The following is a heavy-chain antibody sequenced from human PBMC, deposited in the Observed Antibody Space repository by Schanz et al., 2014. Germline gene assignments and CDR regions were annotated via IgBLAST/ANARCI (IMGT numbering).Heavy chain of an antibody. CDR1: GFSFSGYG. D-gene: IGHD6-19*01. CDR2: IRFDASPK. V-gene: IGHV3-30*02. J-gene: IGHJ5*02. Sequence: QVQLVESGGGVAQPGGSLRLSCAASGFSFSGYGMHWVRQAPGKGLEWVAYIRFDASPKYYGDSVEGRFIISRDNAKTPLSLPMNSLXXXXXXLYYCVGIHVAVAEAFSWGQGALVIVS. CDR3: VGIHVAVAEAFS.